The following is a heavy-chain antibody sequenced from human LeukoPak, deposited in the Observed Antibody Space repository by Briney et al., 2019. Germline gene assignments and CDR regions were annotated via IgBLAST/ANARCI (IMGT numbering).Heavy chain of an antibody. J-gene: IGHJ5*02. V-gene: IGHV1-2*06. Sequence: GASVKVSCKASGYTFTGYHMHWVRQAPGQGLEWMGRINPNSGGTNYAQKFQGRVTMTRDTSISTAYMELSRLRSDDTAVYYCARAKDCSSTSCYLWFDPWGQGTLVTVSS. CDR1: GYTFTGYH. CDR3: ARAKDCSSTSCYLWFDP. CDR2: INPNSGGT. D-gene: IGHD2-2*01.